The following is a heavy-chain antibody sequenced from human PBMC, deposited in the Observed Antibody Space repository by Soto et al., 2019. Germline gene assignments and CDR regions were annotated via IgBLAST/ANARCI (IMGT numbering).Heavy chain of an antibody. CDR1: GFTFSSYA. D-gene: IGHD3-10*01. V-gene: IGHV3-30-3*01. J-gene: IGHJ4*02. CDR3: ARDSGSYGLELFDY. Sequence: QVQLVESGGGVVQPGRSLRLSCAASGFTFSSYAMHWVRQAPGKGLEWVAVISYDGSNKYYADSVKGRFTISRDNSKNTLYLQMNSLRAEDTAVYYCARDSGSYGLELFDYWGQGTLVTVSS. CDR2: ISYDGSNK.